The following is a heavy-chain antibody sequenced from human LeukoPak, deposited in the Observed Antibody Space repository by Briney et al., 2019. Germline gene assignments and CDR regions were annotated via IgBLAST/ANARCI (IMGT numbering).Heavy chain of an antibody. CDR2: IKSKTDGGTT. V-gene: IGHV3-15*01. J-gene: IGHJ4*02. CDR1: GFTFSNAW. CDR3: TTDYEWELPDY. D-gene: IGHD1-26*01. Sequence: GGSLRLSCAASGFTFSNAWMSWVRQAPGKGLERVGRIKSKTDGGTTDYAAPVKGRFTISRDDSKNTLYLQMNSLKTEDTAVYYCTTDYEWELPDYWGQGTLVTVSS.